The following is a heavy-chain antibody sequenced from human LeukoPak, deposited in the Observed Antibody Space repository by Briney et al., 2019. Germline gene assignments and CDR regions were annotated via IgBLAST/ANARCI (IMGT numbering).Heavy chain of an antibody. J-gene: IGHJ3*02. CDR2: IYYSGST. D-gene: IGHD1-26*01. CDR3: ARDQKGGSSQKGDVAFDI. V-gene: IGHV4-59*01. CDR1: GGSISSYY. Sequence: SETLSLTCTVSGGSISSYYWSWIRQPPGKGLEWIGYIYYSGSTNYNPSLKSRVTISVDTSKNQFSLNLRSVTAADTAVYYWARDQKGGSSQKGDVAFDIWGKGKMVTVSS.